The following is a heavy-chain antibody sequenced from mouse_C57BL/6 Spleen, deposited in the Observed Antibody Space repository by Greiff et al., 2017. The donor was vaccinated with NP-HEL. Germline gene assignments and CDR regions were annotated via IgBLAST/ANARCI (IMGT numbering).Heavy chain of an antibody. V-gene: IGHV1-81*01. CDR2: IYPRSGNT. J-gene: IGHJ3*01. CDR1: GYTFTSYG. Sequence: VQRVESGAELARPGASVKLSCKASGYTFTSYGISWVKQRTGQGLEWIGEIYPRSGNTYYNEKFKGKATLTADKSSSTAYMELRSLTSEDSAVYFCARWSEGFAYWGQGTLVTVSA. CDR3: ARWSEGFAY.